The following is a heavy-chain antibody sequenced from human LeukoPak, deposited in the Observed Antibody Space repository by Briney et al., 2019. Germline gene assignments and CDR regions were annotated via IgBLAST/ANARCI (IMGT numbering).Heavy chain of an antibody. V-gene: IGHV3-74*03. Sequence: GGSLRLSCVVSGFTLKTFWMHWVRQVPGKGPVWISRINTEGEVTYADSVKGRFTISRDNSKNTLYLQMNSLRAEDTAVYYCAKSEQLFYQRYYYYYYYMDVWGKGTTVTISS. J-gene: IGHJ6*03. CDR3: AKSEQLFYQRYYYYYYYMDV. CDR2: INTEGEV. CDR1: GFTLKTFW. D-gene: IGHD6-13*01.